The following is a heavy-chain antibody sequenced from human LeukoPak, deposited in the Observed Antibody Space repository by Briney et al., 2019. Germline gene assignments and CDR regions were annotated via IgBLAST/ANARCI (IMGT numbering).Heavy chain of an antibody. V-gene: IGHV3-7*04. CDR2: IKQDGSEK. J-gene: IGHJ4*02. Sequence: PGGSLRLSCAASGVMFPSYWMTWVRQAPGKGLEWVANIKQDGSEKYYADSVKGRFTISRDNSENTLYLQMNSLRAEDTALYYCASDGIAVDRGIGYFDYWGQGTLVTVSS. D-gene: IGHD6-13*01. CDR1: GVMFPSYW. CDR3: ASDGIAVDRGIGYFDY.